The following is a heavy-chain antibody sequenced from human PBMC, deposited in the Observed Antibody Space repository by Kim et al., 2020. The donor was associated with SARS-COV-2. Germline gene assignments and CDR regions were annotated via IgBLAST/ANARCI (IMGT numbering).Heavy chain of an antibody. Sequence: ASVKVSCKASGYTFTRYAMHWVRQAPGQRLEWMGWIIAGSGVTKFSQKFQGRVTITRDTSASTAYMELSSLQSEDTALYYCARAIVDTAMADYYYYGLDVWGQGTTVTVSS. CDR2: IIAGSGVT. D-gene: IGHD5-18*01. CDR1: GYTFTRYA. CDR3: ARAIVDTAMADYYYYGLDV. V-gene: IGHV1-3*01. J-gene: IGHJ6*02.